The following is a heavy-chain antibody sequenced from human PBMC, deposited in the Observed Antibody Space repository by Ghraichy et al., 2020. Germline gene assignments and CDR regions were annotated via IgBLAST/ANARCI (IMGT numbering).Heavy chain of an antibody. Sequence: SVKVSCKASGGTFSSYAISWVRQAPGQGLEWMGGIIPTFGTANYAQKFQGRVTITADKSTSTAYMELSSLRSEDTAVYYCARDYRSIVVVPAAPSVTYYYYGMDVWGQGTTVTVSS. CDR1: GGTFSSYA. D-gene: IGHD2-2*01. CDR3: ARDYRSIVVVPAAPSVTYYYYGMDV. CDR2: IIPTFGTA. V-gene: IGHV1-69*06. J-gene: IGHJ6*02.